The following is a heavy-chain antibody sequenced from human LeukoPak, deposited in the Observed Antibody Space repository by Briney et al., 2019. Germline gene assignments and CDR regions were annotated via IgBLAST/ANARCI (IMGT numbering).Heavy chain of an antibody. CDR2: INPSGGST. CDR3: ARDERYYDSSGSADY. D-gene: IGHD3-22*01. Sequence: ASVKVSCKASGYTFTSYYMHWVRQAPGQGLEWMGIINPSGGSTSYAQKLQGRVTMTTDTSTSTAYMELRSLRSDDTAVYYCARDERYYDSSGSADYWGQGTLVTVSS. V-gene: IGHV1-46*01. J-gene: IGHJ4*02. CDR1: GYTFTSYY.